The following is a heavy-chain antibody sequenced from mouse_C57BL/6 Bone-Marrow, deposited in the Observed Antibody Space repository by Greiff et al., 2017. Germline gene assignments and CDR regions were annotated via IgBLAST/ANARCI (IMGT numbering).Heavy chain of an antibody. Sequence: EVQLVESGGGLVKPGGSLKLSCAASGFTFSSYAMSWVRQTPEKRLEWVATISDGGSYTYYPDNVKGRFTISRDNAKNNLYLQMSHLKSEDTAMYYCARGAFITTVVAFDYWGQGTTLTVSS. CDR3: ARGAFITTVVAFDY. CDR2: ISDGGSYT. V-gene: IGHV5-4*01. J-gene: IGHJ2*01. D-gene: IGHD1-1*01. CDR1: GFTFSSYA.